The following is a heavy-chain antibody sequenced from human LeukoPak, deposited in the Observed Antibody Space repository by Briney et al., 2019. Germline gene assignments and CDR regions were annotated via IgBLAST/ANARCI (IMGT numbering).Heavy chain of an antibody. CDR1: GYLFTTYG. D-gene: IGHD3-16*02. V-gene: IGHV1-18*01. J-gene: IGHJ3*02. Sequence: ASVKVSCKTSGYLFTTYGISWVRQAPGQGLEWMGWISGYSGKTNYAQKLQDRVTMTTDTSTNTAYMELRSLRSDDTAVYYCARENRYEGNAFDIWGQGTMVTVSS. CDR2: ISGYSGKT. CDR3: ARENRYEGNAFDI.